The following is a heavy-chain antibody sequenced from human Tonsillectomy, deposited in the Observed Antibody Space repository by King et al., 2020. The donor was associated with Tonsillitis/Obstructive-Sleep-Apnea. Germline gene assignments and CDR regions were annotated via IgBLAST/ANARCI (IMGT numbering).Heavy chain of an antibody. J-gene: IGHJ6*03. V-gene: IGHV3-74*01. CDR2: INIDGSST. D-gene: IGHD4-11*01. Sequence: EVQLVESGGGLVEPGGSLRLSCAASRFTFSSYWMHWVRQAPGKGLVWVSRINIDGSSTTYADSVKGRFTISRDNAKNTLYLQMNSLRAEDTAVYYCARHQATVTSRYYMDVWGKGTTVTVSS. CDR3: ARHQATVTSRYYMDV. CDR1: RFTFSSYW.